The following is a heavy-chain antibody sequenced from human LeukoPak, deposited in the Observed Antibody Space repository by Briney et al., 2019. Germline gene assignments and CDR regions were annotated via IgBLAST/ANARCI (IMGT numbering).Heavy chain of an antibody. V-gene: IGHV1-8*01. CDR3: ARGRSNTAVGRY. J-gene: IGHJ4*02. D-gene: IGHD5-18*01. CDR1: GYTITSYD. CDR2: MNPNSGNT. Sequence: GSVKVSCKASGYTITSYDINWVRQATGQGLEWMGWMNPNSGNTGYAQKFQGRVTMTRNTSISTAYMELSSLRSEDTAAYYCARGRSNTAVGRYWGQGTLVTVSS.